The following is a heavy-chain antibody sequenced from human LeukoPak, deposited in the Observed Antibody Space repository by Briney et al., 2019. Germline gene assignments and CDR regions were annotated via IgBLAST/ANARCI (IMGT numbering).Heavy chain of an antibody. D-gene: IGHD1-7*01. J-gene: IGHJ4*02. CDR3: AKCKLNWNYVGENDY. CDR2: ISGSGGST. V-gene: IGHV3-23*01. Sequence: PGGSLRLSCAASGFTFSSYAMSWVRQAPGKGLEWVSAISGSGGSTYYADSVKGRFTISRDNSKNTLYLQMNSLRAEDTAVYYCAKCKLNWNYVGENDYWGQGTLVTVSS. CDR1: GFTFSSYA.